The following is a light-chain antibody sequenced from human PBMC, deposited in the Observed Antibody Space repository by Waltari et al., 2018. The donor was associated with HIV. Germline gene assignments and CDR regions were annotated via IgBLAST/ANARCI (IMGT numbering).Light chain of an antibody. CDR1: RTILYDSNNQNY. Sequence: DIVMTQSPDSLAVPLGERATINCRSSRTILYDSNNQNYLAWYQQKPGQPPRVLIDGASTRAAGVPDRFSGSGSGTDFSLTISGLQADDVAVYYCQQYYSLPPTFGGGTRVEI. CDR2: GAS. J-gene: IGKJ4*01. CDR3: QQYYSLPPT. V-gene: IGKV4-1*01.